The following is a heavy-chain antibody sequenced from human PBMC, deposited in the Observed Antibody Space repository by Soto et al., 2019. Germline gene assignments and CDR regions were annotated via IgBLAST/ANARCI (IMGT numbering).Heavy chain of an antibody. V-gene: IGHV4-4*07. CDR2: VYATGTT. CDR1: GGSINKFY. CDR3: VRDGSKTLRDWFDP. D-gene: IGHD4-17*01. J-gene: IGHJ5*02. Sequence: QVHLQESGPGLVKPSETLSLSCSVSGGSINKFYWSWIRKTAGKGLEWMGRVYATGTTDYNPSLRGRVAMSVDISRKTFSLRLTSVTAADTGVYYCVRDGSKTLRDWFDPWGQGKLGTVSS.